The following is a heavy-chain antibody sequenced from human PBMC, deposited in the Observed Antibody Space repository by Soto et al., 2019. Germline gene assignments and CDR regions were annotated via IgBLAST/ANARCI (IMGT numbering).Heavy chain of an antibody. V-gene: IGHV3-23*01. CDR1: GFTLGNYA. CDR3: AKSLVTPSDAFDL. CDR2: ISDPGTST. D-gene: IGHD2-21*02. Sequence: SLKLSCASSGFTLGNYAMNWVRQTPGKGLEWISSISDPGTSTYYANSVKGRFSMSRDNSKNTLFLQMNRLRADDTAVYFCAKSLVTPSDAFDLWGRGTLVTVSS. J-gene: IGHJ3*01.